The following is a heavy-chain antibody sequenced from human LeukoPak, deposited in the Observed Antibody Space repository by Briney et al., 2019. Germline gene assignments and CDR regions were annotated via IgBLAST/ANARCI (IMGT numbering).Heavy chain of an antibody. J-gene: IGHJ4*02. V-gene: IGHV3-23*01. CDR1: GFTFSSYA. Sequence: PGGSLRLSCAASGFTFSSYAMSWVRQAPGKGLEWVSAISGSGGSTYYADPVKGRFTISRDNSKNTLYLQMNSLRAEDTAVYYCAKDPARIAAAGTGYDYWGQGTLVTVSS. D-gene: IGHD6-13*01. CDR2: ISGSGGST. CDR3: AKDPARIAAAGTGYDY.